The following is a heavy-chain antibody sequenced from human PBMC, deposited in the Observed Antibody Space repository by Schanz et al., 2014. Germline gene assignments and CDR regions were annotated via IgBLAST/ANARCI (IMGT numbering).Heavy chain of an antibody. CDR1: GGSISSGGYS. J-gene: IGHJ5*02. CDR2: IHQSGGT. D-gene: IGHD3-3*01. CDR3: AKFLYDDPS. Sequence: QVQLQESGPGLVKPSQTLSLTCAVSGGSISSGGYSWSWIRQPPGKGLEWIGYIHQSGGTNYNPSPTSRTPILVDTSKNQFALSLTSLTAADTAVYYCAKFLYDDPSWGQGTLVTVSS. V-gene: IGHV4-30-4*07.